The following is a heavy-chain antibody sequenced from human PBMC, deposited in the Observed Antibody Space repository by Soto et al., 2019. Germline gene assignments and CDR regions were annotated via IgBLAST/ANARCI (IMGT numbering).Heavy chain of an antibody. J-gene: IGHJ3*01. CDR1: GYTFTSYA. Sequence: PSVKLSCTASGYTFTSYAMHWVRQAPGQRLEWMGWINAGNGNTKYSQKFQGRVTITRDTSASTAYMELSSLRSEDTAVYYGARDKKWLRSPDFELWGQGTMVTVSS. D-gene: IGHD5-12*01. V-gene: IGHV1-3*01. CDR2: INAGNGNT. CDR3: ARDKKWLRSPDFEL.